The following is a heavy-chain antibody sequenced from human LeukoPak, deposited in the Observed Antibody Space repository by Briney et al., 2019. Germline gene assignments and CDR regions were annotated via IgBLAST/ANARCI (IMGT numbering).Heavy chain of an antibody. J-gene: IGHJ4*02. D-gene: IGHD4-11*01. V-gene: IGHV4-38-2*01. CDR3: ARRAYSDLYFDY. Sequence: SETLSLTCAVSGYSISSGYYWGWIRQPPGKGLEWIGSISPSGNTYYNPSLKSQISISVDTSKYQFSLKLSSVTAADTAFYYCARRAYSDLYFDYWGQGTLVTVSS. CDR1: GYSISSGYY. CDR2: ISPSGNT.